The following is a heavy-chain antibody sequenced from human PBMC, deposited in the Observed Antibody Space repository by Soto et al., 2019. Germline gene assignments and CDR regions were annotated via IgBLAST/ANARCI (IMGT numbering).Heavy chain of an antibody. CDR3: ARERKYYDILTGDYYYYYGMDV. CDR1: GGTFSSYA. Sequence: QVQLVQSGAEVKKPGSSVKVSCKASGGTFSSYAISWVRQAPGQGLEWMGGIIPIFGTANYAQKFQGRVTITADESTSTAYNELSSLSSEDTAVYYCARERKYYDILTGDYYYYYGMDVWGQGTTVTVSS. D-gene: IGHD3-9*01. V-gene: IGHV1-69*12. CDR2: IIPIFGTA. J-gene: IGHJ6*02.